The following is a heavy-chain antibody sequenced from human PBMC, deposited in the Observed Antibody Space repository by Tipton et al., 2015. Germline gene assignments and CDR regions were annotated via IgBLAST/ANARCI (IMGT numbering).Heavy chain of an antibody. CDR3: ARAGSGWYGSYYFDY. J-gene: IGHJ4*02. D-gene: IGHD6-19*01. CDR1: GDSISNYY. Sequence: TLSLTCTVSGDSISNYYWSWIRQPPGKGLEWIGEINHSGSTNYNPSLKSRVTISVDTSKNQFSLKLSSVTAADTAVYYCARAGSGWYGSYYFDYWGQGTLVTVSS. V-gene: IGHV4-34*01. CDR2: INHSGST.